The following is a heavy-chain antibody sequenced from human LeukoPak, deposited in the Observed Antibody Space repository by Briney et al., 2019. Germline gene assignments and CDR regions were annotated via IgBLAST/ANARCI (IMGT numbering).Heavy chain of an antibody. V-gene: IGHV4-34*01. CDR2: INHSGST. CDR3: ASIGYCTNGVCYRGDY. CDR1: GGSFSGYY. J-gene: IGHJ4*02. D-gene: IGHD2-8*01. Sequence: PSETLSLTCAVYGGSFSGYYWSWIRQPPGKGLEWIGEINHSGSTNYNPSLKSRVTISVDTSKNQFSLKLSSVTAADTAVYYCASIGYCTNGVCYRGDYWGQGTLVTVSS.